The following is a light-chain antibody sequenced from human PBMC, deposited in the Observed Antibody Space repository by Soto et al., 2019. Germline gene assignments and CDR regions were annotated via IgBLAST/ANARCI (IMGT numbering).Light chain of an antibody. Sequence: QSALTQPTSVSGSPGQSVAISCTGTSSDVGYYNRVSWYQQPPGTAPKLMIYDVSNRPSGIPDRFSGSKSGNAASLTISGLQAEDEADYYCSSYTTSSTDLFGTGTKLTVL. CDR2: DVS. J-gene: IGLJ1*01. V-gene: IGLV2-18*02. CDR3: SSYTTSSTDL. CDR1: SSDVGYYNR.